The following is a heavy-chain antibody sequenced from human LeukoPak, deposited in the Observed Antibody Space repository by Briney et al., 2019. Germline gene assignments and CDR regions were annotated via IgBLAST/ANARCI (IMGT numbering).Heavy chain of an antibody. J-gene: IGHJ4*02. CDR3: ARQLYYGDYDFDY. CDR1: GFTVSSNY. D-gene: IGHD4-17*01. CDR2: MYSGGST. V-gene: IGHV3-53*01. Sequence: PGGSLRLSCAASGFTVSSNYMSWVRQAPGRGLEWVSTMYSGGSTYYADSVKGRFTISRDSSKNTLYLQMNSLRAEDTAVYYCARQLYYGDYDFDYWGQGTLVTVSP.